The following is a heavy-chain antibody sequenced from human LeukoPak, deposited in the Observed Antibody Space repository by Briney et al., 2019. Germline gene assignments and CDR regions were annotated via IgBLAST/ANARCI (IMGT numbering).Heavy chain of an antibody. CDR1: GGSISSSSYY. J-gene: IGHJ4*02. V-gene: IGHV4-39*01. CDR3: ASDRYYDFWSGYYPM. D-gene: IGHD3-3*01. CDR2: IYYSGST. Sequence: PSETLSLTRTVSGGSISSSSYYWGWIRQPPGKGLEWIGSIYYSGSTYYNPSLKSRVTISVDTSKNQFSLKLSSVTAADTAVYYCASDRYYDFWSGYYPMWGQGTLVTVSS.